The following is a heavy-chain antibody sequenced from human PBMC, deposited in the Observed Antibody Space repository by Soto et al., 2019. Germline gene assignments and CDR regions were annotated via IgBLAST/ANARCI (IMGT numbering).Heavy chain of an antibody. CDR3: ADGPPAYSGYDFGY. CDR1: GFSLTTPGVG. J-gene: IGHJ4*02. CDR2: IDWSGVV. V-gene: IGHV2-5*01. Sequence: QITLKESGPTLVKPTQTLTLTCTFSGFSLTTPGVGVAWIRQPPNKALEYLAFIDWSGVVRYNPSMRTRVAIAKDSTRNDMVINVPEVDPLDAATYFCADGPPAYSGYDFGYWGQGLLVTVSS. D-gene: IGHD5-12*01.